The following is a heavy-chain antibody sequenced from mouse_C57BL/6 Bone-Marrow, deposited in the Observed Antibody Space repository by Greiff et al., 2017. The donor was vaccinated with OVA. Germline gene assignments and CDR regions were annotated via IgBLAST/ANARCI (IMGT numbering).Heavy chain of an antibody. J-gene: IGHJ1*03. D-gene: IGHD4-1*01. V-gene: IGHV2-9-1*01. CDR3: ARKGDWDGYFDV. CDR1: GFSLTSYA. CDR2: LWTGGGT. Sequence: VKLMESGPGLVAPSQSLSITCTVSGFSLTSYAISWVRQPPGKGLEWLGVLWTGGGTNYNSALKSRLSISKDNSKSQVFLKMNSLQTDDTARYYCARKGDWDGYFDVWGTGTTVTVSS.